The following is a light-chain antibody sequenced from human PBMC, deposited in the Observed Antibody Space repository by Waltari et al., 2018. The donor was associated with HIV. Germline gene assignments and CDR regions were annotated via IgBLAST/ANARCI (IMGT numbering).Light chain of an antibody. J-gene: IGLJ3*02. CDR2: KDS. Sequence: SYELTQPSSVSVSPGQTARITCTGDVVAKKYARWFQQKPGQAPVLVIYKDSERPSGIPERFAGSRSGTTVTLTISGAQVEDEADYYCYSAADNIGVFGGGTKLTVL. CDR3: YSAADNIGV. V-gene: IGLV3-27*01. CDR1: VVAKKY.